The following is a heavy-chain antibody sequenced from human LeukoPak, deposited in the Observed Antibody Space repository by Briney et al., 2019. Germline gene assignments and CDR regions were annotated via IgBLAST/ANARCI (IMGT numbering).Heavy chain of an antibody. D-gene: IGHD4/OR15-4a*01. J-gene: IGHJ4*02. CDR2: IWYDGSNK. Sequence: GGSLRLSCAASGFTFSSYGMHWVRQAPGKRLEWVAFIWYDGSNKYYADSVKGRFTISRDNSKNTLYLQMNSLRAEDTAVYYCTREGAFYGGPNFDYWGQGTLVTISS. CDR1: GFTFSSYG. CDR3: TREGAFYGGPNFDY. V-gene: IGHV3-33*01.